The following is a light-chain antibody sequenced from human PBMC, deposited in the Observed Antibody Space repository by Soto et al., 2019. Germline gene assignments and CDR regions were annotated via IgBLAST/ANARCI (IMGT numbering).Light chain of an antibody. CDR3: QQYGDSPYT. Sequence: DIQMTQSPSSLSASVGDRVTITCRASQGLSNYLAWYQQKPGKVPKVLIYAASTLQSGVPSRFSGSGSGTDFTLTISSLQPEDVATYYCQQYGDSPYTFGQGTKLEIK. J-gene: IGKJ2*01. CDR1: QGLSNY. CDR2: AAS. V-gene: IGKV1-27*01.